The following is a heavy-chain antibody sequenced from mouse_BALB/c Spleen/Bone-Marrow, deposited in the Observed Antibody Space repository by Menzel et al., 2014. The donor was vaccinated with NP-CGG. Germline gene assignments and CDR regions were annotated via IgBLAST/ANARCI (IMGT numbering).Heavy chain of an antibody. CDR1: GFDFSRYW. Sequence: EVKLMESGGGLVQPGGSLKLSCAASGFDFSRYWMSWVRQAPGKGLGWIGEINPDSSTINYTPSLKDKFIISRDNAKNTLYLQMSKVRSEDTALYYCERLSYYGRFAYWGQGTLVTVSA. CDR3: ERLSYYGRFAY. J-gene: IGHJ3*01. V-gene: IGHV4-1*02. D-gene: IGHD1-1*01. CDR2: INPDSSTI.